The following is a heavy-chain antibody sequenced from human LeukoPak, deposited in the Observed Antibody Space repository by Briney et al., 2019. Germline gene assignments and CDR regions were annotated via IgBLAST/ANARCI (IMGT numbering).Heavy chain of an antibody. J-gene: IGHJ2*01. CDR2: ISYDGSNK. V-gene: IGHV3-30*18. CDR3: AKEFDSSGYRPLWYFDL. CDR1: GFTFSSYG. Sequence: GGSLRLSCAASGFTFSSYGMHWVRQAPGKGLEWVAVISYDGSNKYYADSVKGRFTISRDNSKNTLYLQMNSLRAEDTAVYYCAKEFDSSGYRPLWYFDLWGRGTLVTVSS. D-gene: IGHD3-22*01.